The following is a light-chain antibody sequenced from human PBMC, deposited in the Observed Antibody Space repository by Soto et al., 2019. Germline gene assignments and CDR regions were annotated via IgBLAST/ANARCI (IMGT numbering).Light chain of an antibody. CDR3: SSYTSSSTYV. V-gene: IGLV2-18*02. CDR1: SSDVGNYNR. CDR2: EVS. J-gene: IGLJ1*01. Sequence: QSALTQPPSVSGSPGQSVTISCTGTSSDVGNYNRVSWYQQPPGTAPKVIIYEVSNRPSGVPDRFSGSKSGNTASPTISGLQAEDEADYYCSSYTSSSTYVFGTGTKVTVL.